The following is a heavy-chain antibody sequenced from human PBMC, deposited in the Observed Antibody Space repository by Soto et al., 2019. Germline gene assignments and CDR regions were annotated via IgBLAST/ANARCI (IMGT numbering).Heavy chain of an antibody. V-gene: IGHV2-5*02. Sequence: QITLKESGPTLVKPTQTLTLTCTFSGFSLSTSGVGVGWIRQPPGKALEWLALIYWDDDKRYRPSLKSRLTITKDTSKNQVVLTMTNMDPVDTGIYYCAPVAGSSWYSYWGRGTLVTVSS. CDR3: APVAGSSWYSY. J-gene: IGHJ4*02. CDR1: GFSLSTSGVG. CDR2: IYWDDDK. D-gene: IGHD6-13*01.